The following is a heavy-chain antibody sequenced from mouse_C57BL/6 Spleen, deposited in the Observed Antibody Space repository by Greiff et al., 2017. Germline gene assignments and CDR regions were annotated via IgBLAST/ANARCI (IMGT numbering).Heavy chain of an antibody. J-gene: IGHJ2*01. V-gene: IGHV1-72*01. CDR1: GNPFTTYW. CDR3: ARPTTVVANFDY. Sequence: QSCTASGNPFTTYWMHWVKQRPGRGLEWIGRIDPNSGGTKYNEKFKSKATLTVDKPTSTAYMQLSSLTSEDSAVYYCARPTTVVANFDYWGQGTTLTVSS. CDR2: IDPNSGGT. D-gene: IGHD1-1*01.